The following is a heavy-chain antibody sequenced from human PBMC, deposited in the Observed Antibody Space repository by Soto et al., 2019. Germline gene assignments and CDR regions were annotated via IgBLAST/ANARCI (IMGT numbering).Heavy chain of an antibody. CDR2: ISGSGGST. Sequence: PEGSLILSCAASGFTFSSYAMSWVRQAPGKGLEWVSAISGSGGSTYYADSVKGRFTISRDNSKNTLYLQMNSLRAEDTAVYYCAKRYLDIVVVVAATLGYYFDYWGQGTLVTVPS. CDR1: GFTFSSYA. D-gene: IGHD2-15*01. CDR3: AKRYLDIVVVVAATLGYYFDY. V-gene: IGHV3-23*01. J-gene: IGHJ4*02.